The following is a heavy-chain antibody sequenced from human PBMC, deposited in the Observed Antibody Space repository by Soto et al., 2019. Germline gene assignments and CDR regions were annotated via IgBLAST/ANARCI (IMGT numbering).Heavy chain of an antibody. CDR1: GGSISSGAYY. CDR3: ARVRSGVGYNWFDP. D-gene: IGHD3-10*01. J-gene: IGHJ5*02. V-gene: IGHV4-31*03. CDR2: IYYRGST. Sequence: SETLSLTGTVSGGSISSGAYYWSWIRQHPGKGLEWIGNIYYRGSTNYNPSLKSRLTISVDTSKNQFSLKLTSVTAADTAMYYCARVRSGVGYNWFDPWGQGTLVTVSS.